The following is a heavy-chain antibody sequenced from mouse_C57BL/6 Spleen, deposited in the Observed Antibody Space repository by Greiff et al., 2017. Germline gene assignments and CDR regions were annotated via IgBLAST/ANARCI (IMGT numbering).Heavy chain of an antibody. CDR2: ISSGGSYT. Sequence: EVMLVESGGDLVKPGGSLKLSCAASGFTFSSYGMSWVRQTPDKRLEWVATISSGGSYTYYPDSVKGRFTISRDNAKNTLYLQMSSLKSEDTAMYYCARPSIYYDCVYWYFDVWGTGTTVTVSS. CDR1: GFTFSSYG. D-gene: IGHD2-4*01. V-gene: IGHV5-6*01. CDR3: ARPSIYYDCVYWYFDV. J-gene: IGHJ1*03.